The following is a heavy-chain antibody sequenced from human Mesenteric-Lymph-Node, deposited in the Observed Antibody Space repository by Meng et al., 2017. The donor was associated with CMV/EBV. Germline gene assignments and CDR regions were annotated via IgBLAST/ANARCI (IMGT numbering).Heavy chain of an antibody. J-gene: IGHJ4*02. V-gene: IGHV5-51*01. CDR3: ARGVVSTPFDY. CDR1: GYSFASYW. D-gene: IGHD2-15*01. Sequence: GESLKISCNGSGYSFASYWIGWVRQIPGKGLEWMGTIFPGASETRYSPSFQGQVTISADKSISTAYLQWTSLKASDTAIYYCARGVVSTPFDYWGQGTLVTVSS. CDR2: IFPGASET.